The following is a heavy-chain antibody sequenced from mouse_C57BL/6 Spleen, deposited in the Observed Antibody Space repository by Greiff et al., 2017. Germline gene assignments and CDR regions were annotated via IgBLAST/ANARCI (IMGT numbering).Heavy chain of an antibody. CDR3: ARDGTGTGGYFDV. V-gene: IGHV5-4*01. D-gene: IGHD4-1*01. J-gene: IGHJ1*03. CDR1: GFTFSSYA. CDR2: ISDGGSYT. Sequence: DVKLVESGGGLVKPGGSLKLSCAASGFTFSSYAMSWVRQTPEKRLEWVATISDGGSYTYYPDNVKGRFTISRDNAKNNLYLQMSHLKSEDTAMYYCARDGTGTGGYFDVWGTGTTVTVSS.